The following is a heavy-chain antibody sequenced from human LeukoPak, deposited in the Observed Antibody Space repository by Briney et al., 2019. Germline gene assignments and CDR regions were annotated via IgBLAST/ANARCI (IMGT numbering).Heavy chain of an antibody. Sequence: SETLSLTCTVSGGSISSSSYYWGWIRQPPGKGLEWIGSIYYSGSTYYNPSLKSRVTISVDTSKNQFSLKLSSVTAADTAVYYCARLGSNRPFYFDYWGQGTLVTVSS. CDR2: IYYSGST. CDR3: ARLGSNRPFYFDY. D-gene: IGHD4-11*01. CDR1: GGSISSSSYY. V-gene: IGHV4-39*01. J-gene: IGHJ4*02.